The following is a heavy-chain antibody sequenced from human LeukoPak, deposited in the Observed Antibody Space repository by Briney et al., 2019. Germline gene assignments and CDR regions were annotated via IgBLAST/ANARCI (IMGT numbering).Heavy chain of an antibody. Sequence: GSLRLSCAASGFTFSSYGMHWVRQAPGKGLEWVAVIWYDGSNKYYADSVKGRFTISRDNSKNTLYLQMSSLRAEDTAVYYCARDSVRGNFDYWGQGTLVTVSS. CDR2: IWYDGSNK. CDR1: GFTFSSYG. J-gene: IGHJ4*02. CDR3: ARDSVRGNFDY. D-gene: IGHD3-10*01. V-gene: IGHV3-33*01.